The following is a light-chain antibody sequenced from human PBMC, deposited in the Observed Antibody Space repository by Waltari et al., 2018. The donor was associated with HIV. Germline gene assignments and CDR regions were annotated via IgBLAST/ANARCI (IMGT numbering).Light chain of an antibody. CDR2: GAF. J-gene: IGKJ1*01. CDR3: QQYNDWPPWT. Sequence: EIVLTQSPATLSVSPGEGATLSCRASQRVGNRVAWYQQKPGLAPRLRIYGAFTRDTGIPTRVSGSGSGTDFTLTISSLQSEDFAGYFCQQYNDWPPWTFGPGTKVEIK. V-gene: IGKV3D-15*01. CDR1: QRVGNR.